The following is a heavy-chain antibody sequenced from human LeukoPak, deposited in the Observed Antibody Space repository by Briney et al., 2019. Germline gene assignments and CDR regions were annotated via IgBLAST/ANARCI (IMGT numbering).Heavy chain of an antibody. D-gene: IGHD2-15*01. CDR3: ARRYCSGGNCYSNFDY. Sequence: GESLKISCKGSGYSFTSYWIGWVRQMPGKGLEWMGIIYPGDSDTRYSPSFQGQVTISADKSISTAYLQWGSLKASDTAMYYCARRYCSGGNCYSNFDYWGQGTLVTVSS. J-gene: IGHJ4*02. CDR2: IYPGDSDT. V-gene: IGHV5-51*01. CDR1: GYSFTSYW.